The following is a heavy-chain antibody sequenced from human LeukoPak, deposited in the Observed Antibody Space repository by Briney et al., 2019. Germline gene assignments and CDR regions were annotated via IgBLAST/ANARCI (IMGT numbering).Heavy chain of an antibody. CDR2: MNPNSGNT. J-gene: IGHJ4*02. CDR3: AKGYDFWSGGNVH. V-gene: IGHV1-8*02. CDR1: GGAFNGYG. Sequence: ASVKVSCKASGGAFNGYGITWIRQAPGQGLEWMGWMNPNSGNTGYAQKFQGRVTMTRDTSTSTAYMELKSLRSDDTAIYYCAKGYDFWSGGNVHWGQGTLVIVSS. D-gene: IGHD3-3*01.